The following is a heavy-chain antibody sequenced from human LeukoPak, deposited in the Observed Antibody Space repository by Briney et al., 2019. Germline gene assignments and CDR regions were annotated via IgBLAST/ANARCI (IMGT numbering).Heavy chain of an antibody. J-gene: IGHJ4*02. V-gene: IGHV3-74*01. Sequence: PGGSLRLSCAASGLTLSGYWMHWVRQVPGKGLVWASRIKTDGSRTSYADSVRGRFTISRDNAKNTLYLQMNSLRAEDTAVYFCARDPDLSGYSFFEYWGLGSLVTVSS. CDR3: ARDPDLSGYSFFEY. CDR1: GLTLSGYW. D-gene: IGHD3-22*01. CDR2: IKTDGSRT.